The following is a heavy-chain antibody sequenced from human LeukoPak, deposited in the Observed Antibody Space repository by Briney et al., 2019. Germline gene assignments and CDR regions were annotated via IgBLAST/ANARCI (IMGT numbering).Heavy chain of an antibody. CDR3: AREGGFYRPLDY. CDR1: GGSVSSTNW. V-gene: IGHV4-4*02. J-gene: IGHJ4*02. CDR2: VHLDGRT. D-gene: IGHD6-25*01. Sequence: AETLSLTCGVSGGSVSSTNWWTWVRQPPGKGLEWIGEVHLDGRTNFNPSLKSRLTMSVDLSENHVSLKLTSVTAADTAVYYCAREGGFYRPLDYSGQGTLVTVSS.